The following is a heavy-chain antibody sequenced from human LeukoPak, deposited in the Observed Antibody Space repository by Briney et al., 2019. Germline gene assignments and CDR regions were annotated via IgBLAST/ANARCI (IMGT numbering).Heavy chain of an antibody. CDR2: ISGSGGST. CDR1: GFTFSSYA. CDR3: AKAATVTTDLDY. Sequence: PGGSLRLSCAASGFTFSSYAMSWVRQAPGKGLEWVSGISGSGGSTYYADSVKGRFTISRDNSKNTLYLQMNNLRAEDTAVYYCAKAATVTTDLDYWGQGTLVTVSS. J-gene: IGHJ4*02. D-gene: IGHD4-11*01. V-gene: IGHV3-23*01.